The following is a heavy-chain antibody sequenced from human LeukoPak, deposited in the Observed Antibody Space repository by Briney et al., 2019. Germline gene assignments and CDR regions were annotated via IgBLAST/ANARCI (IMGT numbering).Heavy chain of an antibody. Sequence: GGSLRLSCAASGFTFSSYWMSWVRQAPGKGLEWVANIKQDGSEKYYVDSVKGRFTISRDNAKNSLYLQMNSLRAEDTAVYYCARGIGNGDYLDWFDPWGQGTLVTVSS. CDR3: ARGIGNGDYLDWFDP. D-gene: IGHD4-17*01. V-gene: IGHV3-7*01. J-gene: IGHJ5*02. CDR2: IKQDGSEK. CDR1: GFTFSSYW.